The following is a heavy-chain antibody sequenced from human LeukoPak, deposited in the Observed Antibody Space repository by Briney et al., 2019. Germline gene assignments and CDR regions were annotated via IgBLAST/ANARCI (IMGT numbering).Heavy chain of an antibody. V-gene: IGHV3-9*03. CDR1: GFTFEHFA. CDR3: ANGCSSSSCYSALDI. Sequence: GGSLRLSCAASGFTFEHFAMHWVRQAPGKGLEWVSGISWNSGRVDYADSVKGRFTISRDSAKNSLYLQMNSLRVEDMALYYCANGCSSSSCYSALDIWGQGTMVTVSS. J-gene: IGHJ3*02. D-gene: IGHD2-2*01. CDR2: ISWNSGRV.